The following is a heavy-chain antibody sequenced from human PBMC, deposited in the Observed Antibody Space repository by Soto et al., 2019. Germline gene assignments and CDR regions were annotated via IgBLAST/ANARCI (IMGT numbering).Heavy chain of an antibody. V-gene: IGHV4-61*01. Sequence: QVQLQESGPGLVKPSETLSLTCTVSGGSVSSGSYYWSWIRQPPGKGLEWIGYIYYSGSTNYNPSLTGRVTVAVDTSTTQFSLRLSSVNAADTAVYYCARRPTVAKPWYFDLWGRGTLVTVSS. CDR1: GGSVSSGSYY. CDR2: IYYSGST. CDR3: ARRPTVAKPWYFDL. D-gene: IGHD4-17*01. J-gene: IGHJ2*01.